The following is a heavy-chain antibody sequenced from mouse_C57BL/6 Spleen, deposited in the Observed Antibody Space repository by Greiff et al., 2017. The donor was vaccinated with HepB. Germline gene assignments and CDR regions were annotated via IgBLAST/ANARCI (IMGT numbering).Heavy chain of an antibody. CDR3: VRDSRYDDDGGSFAY. D-gene: IGHD2-4*01. J-gene: IGHJ3*01. Sequence: EVQLVESGGGLVQPKGSLKLSCAASGFTFNTYAMHWVRQAPGKGLEWVARIRSKSSNYATYYADSGKDRFTISRDDSQSMLYLQMNNLKTEDTAMYYCVRDSRYDDDGGSFAYWGQGTLVTVSA. CDR2: IRSKSSNYAT. V-gene: IGHV10-3*01. CDR1: GFTFNTYA.